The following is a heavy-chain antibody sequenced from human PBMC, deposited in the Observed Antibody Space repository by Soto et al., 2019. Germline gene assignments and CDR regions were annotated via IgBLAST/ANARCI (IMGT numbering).Heavy chain of an antibody. CDR2: ISAYNGNT. V-gene: IGHV1-18*01. Sequence: ASVKGSCKASGYTFTSYGISWVRQAPGQGLEWMGWISAYNGNTNYAQKLQGRVTMTTDTSTSTAYMELRSLRSDDTAVYYCARQVDYDILTGYCFDPWGQGTLVTVSS. CDR1: GYTFTSYG. CDR3: ARQVDYDILTGYCFDP. D-gene: IGHD3-9*01. J-gene: IGHJ5*02.